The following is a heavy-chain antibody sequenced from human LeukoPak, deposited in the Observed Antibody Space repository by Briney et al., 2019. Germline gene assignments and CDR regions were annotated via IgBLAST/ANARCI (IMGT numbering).Heavy chain of an antibody. D-gene: IGHD5-24*01. CDR1: GGTFSSYA. Sequence: SVKVSCKASGGTFSSYAISWVRQAPGQGLEWMGGIIPIFDTANYAQKFQGRVTITADKSTSTAYMELSSLRSEDTAVYYCARDAVEMATQNWGQGTLVTVSS. CDR2: IIPIFDTA. J-gene: IGHJ4*02. CDR3: ARDAVEMATQN. V-gene: IGHV1-69*06.